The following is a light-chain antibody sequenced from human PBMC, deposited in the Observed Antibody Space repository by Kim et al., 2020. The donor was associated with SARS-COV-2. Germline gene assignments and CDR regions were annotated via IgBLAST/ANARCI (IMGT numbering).Light chain of an antibody. CDR3: CSYAGSYTYV. CDR1: SSDVGGYNY. Sequence: GQSFTISCTGTSSDVGGYNYVSWYQHHPGKAPKLMIYDVSKRPSGVPDRFSGSKSGNTASLTISGLQAEDEADYYCCSYAGSYTYVFGTGTKVIVL. J-gene: IGLJ1*01. CDR2: DVS. V-gene: IGLV2-11*01.